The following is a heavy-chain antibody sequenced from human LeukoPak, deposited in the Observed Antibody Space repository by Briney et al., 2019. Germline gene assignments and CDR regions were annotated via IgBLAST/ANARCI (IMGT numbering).Heavy chain of an antibody. CDR1: GGSISSYY. Sequence: SETLSLTCTVSGGSISSYYWSWIRQPPGKGLEWIGYIYYSGSTYYNPSLKSRVTISVDTSKNQFSLKLSSVTAADTAVYYCARSQHYDFWSGYTPFDPWGQGTLVTVSS. CDR3: ARSQHYDFWSGYTPFDP. D-gene: IGHD3-3*01. J-gene: IGHJ5*02. CDR2: IYYSGST. V-gene: IGHV4-59*06.